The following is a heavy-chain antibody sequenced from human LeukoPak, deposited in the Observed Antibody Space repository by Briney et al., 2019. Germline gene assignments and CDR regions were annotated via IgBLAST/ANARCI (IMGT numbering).Heavy chain of an antibody. CDR2: IKEDGREK. D-gene: IGHD1-7*01. V-gene: IGHV3-7*01. CDR1: GFTFSSSW. CDR3: VGWGISGITNH. J-gene: IGHJ4*02. Sequence: GGSLRLSCATSGFTFSSSWMSWVRQAPGKGLECVANIKEDGREKYYVDSVKGRFTTSRDKNSLFLQMNSVRAEDTAVYYCVGWGISGITNHWGQGTLVTVSS.